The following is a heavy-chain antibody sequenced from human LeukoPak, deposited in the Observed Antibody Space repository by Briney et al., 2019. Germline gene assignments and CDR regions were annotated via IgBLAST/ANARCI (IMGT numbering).Heavy chain of an antibody. CDR3: ARDVRLQQAYCGGDCYDAFDI. CDR1: GGSISSYY. V-gene: IGHV4-59*01. D-gene: IGHD2-21*02. J-gene: IGHJ3*02. CDR2: IYYSGST. Sequence: PSETLSLTCTVSGGSISSYYWSWIRQPPGKGLEWIGYIYYSGSTNYNPSLKSRVTISVDTSKNQFSLKLSSVTAADTAVYYCARDVRLQQAYCGGDCYDAFDIWGQGTMVTVSS.